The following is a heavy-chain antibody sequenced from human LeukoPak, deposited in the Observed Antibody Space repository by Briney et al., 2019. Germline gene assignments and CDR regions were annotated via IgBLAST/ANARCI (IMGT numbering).Heavy chain of an antibody. D-gene: IGHD4-11*01. CDR1: GYTFTSYG. J-gene: IGHJ5*02. V-gene: IGHV1-18*01. CDR2: ISAYNGNT. CDR3: ARYGPPETSVDYSNWFDP. Sequence: GASVKVSCKASGYTFTSYGISWVRQAPGQGLEWMGWISAYNGNTNYAQKLQGRVTMTTDTSTSTAYMELRSLRSDDTAVYYCARYGPPETSVDYSNWFDPWGQGTLVTVSS.